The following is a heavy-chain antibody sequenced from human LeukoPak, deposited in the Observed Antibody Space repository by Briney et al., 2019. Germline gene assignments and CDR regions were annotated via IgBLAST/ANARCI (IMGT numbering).Heavy chain of an antibody. CDR3: ASIVVVTEFAPPQGDY. CDR2: IYYSGST. V-gene: IGHV4-39*07. Sequence: PSETLSLTCTVSGGSISSGDYYWSWIRQPPGKGLEWIGSIYYSGSTYYNPSLKSRVTISVDTSKNQFSLKLSSVTAADTAVYYCASIVVVTEFAPPQGDYWGQGTLVTVSS. J-gene: IGHJ4*02. CDR1: GGSISSGDYY. D-gene: IGHD2-21*02.